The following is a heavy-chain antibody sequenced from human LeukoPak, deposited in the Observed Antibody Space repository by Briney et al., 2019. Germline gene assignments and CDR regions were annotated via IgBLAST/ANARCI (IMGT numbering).Heavy chain of an antibody. V-gene: IGHV3-48*04. Sequence: GGSLRLSCAASGFTFSIYSMNWVRQAPGKGLEWVSYISSSSSTIYYADSVKGRFTISRDDAKNSLYLQMNSLRVEDTAVYFCARDSSSQDGGNRHWGQGTLVTVSS. CDR2: ISSSSSTI. CDR1: GFTFSIYS. J-gene: IGHJ4*02. D-gene: IGHD4-23*01. CDR3: ARDSSSQDGGNRH.